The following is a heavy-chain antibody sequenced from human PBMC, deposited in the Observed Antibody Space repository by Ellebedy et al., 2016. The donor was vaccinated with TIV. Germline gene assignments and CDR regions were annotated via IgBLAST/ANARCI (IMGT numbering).Heavy chain of an antibody. V-gene: IGHV4-59*08. CDR2: VYYTGST. CDR1: GGSISGYY. Sequence: SETLSLTCTVSGGSISGYYWNWIRQPPGKELQWIGYVYYTGSTSYNPSLTSRVTISLDTPKNQFSLRLSSVTAADTAVYYCARLDAALDFWGQGSLVTASS. J-gene: IGHJ4*02. CDR3: ARLDAALDF. D-gene: IGHD2-15*01.